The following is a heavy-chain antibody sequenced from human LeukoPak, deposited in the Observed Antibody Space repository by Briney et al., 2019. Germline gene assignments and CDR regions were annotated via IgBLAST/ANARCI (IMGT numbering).Heavy chain of an antibody. Sequence: GGSLRLSCAASGFTFSTYTMNWVRQAPGKGLEWVSSITSSSSYIYYADSVKGRFTISRDNSKNTLYLQMNSLRAEDTAVYYCARGRDGYNSYWGQGTLVTVSS. J-gene: IGHJ4*02. V-gene: IGHV3-21*04. CDR3: ARGRDGYNSY. D-gene: IGHD5-24*01. CDR1: GFTFSTYT. CDR2: ITSSSSYI.